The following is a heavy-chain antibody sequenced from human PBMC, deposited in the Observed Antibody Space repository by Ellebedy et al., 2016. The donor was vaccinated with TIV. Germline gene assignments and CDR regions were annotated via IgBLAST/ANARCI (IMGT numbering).Heavy chain of an antibody. J-gene: IGHJ4*02. V-gene: IGHV3-23*01. Sequence: PGGSLRLSCNASGFTFSNYAMTWVRQAPGTGLEWVSSFIGSGGAVYYGSHGVAYYADSVKGRFTISRDNCKNTLYLQMSGLRAEDTAVYYCAKQQGSMVRGVIAYYWGQGTLVTVSS. CDR3: AKQQGSMVRGVIAYY. D-gene: IGHD3-10*01. CDR1: GFTFSNYA. CDR2: FIGSGGAVYYGSHGVA.